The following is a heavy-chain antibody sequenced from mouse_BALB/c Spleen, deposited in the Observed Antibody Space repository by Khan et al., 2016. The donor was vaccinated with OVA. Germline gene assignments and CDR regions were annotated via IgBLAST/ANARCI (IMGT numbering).Heavy chain of an antibody. CDR2: IYWDAEK. D-gene: IGHD2-2*01. CDR1: GFSLSPSGMG. J-gene: IGHJ3*01. V-gene: IGHV8-12*01. Sequence: QVTLKESGPGILQSSQTLSLTCSFSGFSLSPSGMGVSWIRQPSGKGLEWLAHIYWDAEKRYHPTLKGRLTISKDTTRKQVFLRLTSVDTADTSTYDCARNLYADDPCFAYWGQGTLVTVSS. CDR3: ARNLYADDPCFAY.